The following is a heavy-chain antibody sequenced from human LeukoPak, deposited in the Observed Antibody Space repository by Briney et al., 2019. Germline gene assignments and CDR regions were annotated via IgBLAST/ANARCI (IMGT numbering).Heavy chain of an antibody. V-gene: IGHV3-48*01. D-gene: IGHD4-11*01. CDR1: GFALSSYT. CDR2: ISISSNTI. Sequence: GGSLRLSCVASGFALSSYTMNWVRQAPGKGLEWISYISISSNTIFYADSVKGRFTISRDNSKNTLYLQMNSLRAEDTAVYYCAKDMSAFSNTVTTFLRCRYWGQGTLVTVSS. CDR3: AKDMSAFSNTVTTFLRCRY. J-gene: IGHJ4*02.